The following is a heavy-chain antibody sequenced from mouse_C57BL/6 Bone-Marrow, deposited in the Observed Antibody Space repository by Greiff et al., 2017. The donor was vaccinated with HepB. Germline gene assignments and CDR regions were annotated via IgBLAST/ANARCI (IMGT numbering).Heavy chain of an antibody. CDR1: GYTFTSYT. CDR2: INPSSGYT. V-gene: IGHV1-4*01. Sequence: VKLQESGAELARPGASVKMSCKASGYTFTSYTMHWVKQRPGQGLEWIGYINPSSGYTKYNQKFKDKATLTADKSSSTAYMQLSSLTSEDSAVYYCAGFYYDYDDAMDYWGQGTSVTVSS. D-gene: IGHD2-4*01. J-gene: IGHJ4*01. CDR3: AGFYYDYDDAMDY.